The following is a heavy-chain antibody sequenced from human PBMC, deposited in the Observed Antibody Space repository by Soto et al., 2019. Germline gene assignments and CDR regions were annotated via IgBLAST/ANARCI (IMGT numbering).Heavy chain of an antibody. V-gene: IGHV3-23*01. D-gene: IGHD5-12*01. CDR1: GFTFSSYA. CDR3: AKQLGGDRGYESGYYYYYMDV. CDR2: ISGSGGST. Sequence: GGSLRLSCAASGFTFSSYAMSWVRQAPGKGLEWVSAISGSGGSTYYADSVEGRFTISRDNSTNTLYLQMNRLRAEDRAVYYCAKQLGGDRGYESGYYYYYMDVWGKGTTVTVSS. J-gene: IGHJ6*03.